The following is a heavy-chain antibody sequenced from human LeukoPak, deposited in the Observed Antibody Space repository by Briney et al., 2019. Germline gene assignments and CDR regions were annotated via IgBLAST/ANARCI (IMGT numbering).Heavy chain of an antibody. J-gene: IGHJ4*02. D-gene: IGHD4-23*01. CDR3: ARGAHYGGNSPDY. V-gene: IGHV3-30*04. Sequence: GGSLRLSCAASGFNFGSYAMHWVRQAPDKGLQWVAVIWYDGSNKYYADSAKGRFIISRDNSKSTVFLQMNSLRIEDTGVYYCARGAHYGGNSPDYWGQGTLVTVSS. CDR2: IWYDGSNK. CDR1: GFNFGSYA.